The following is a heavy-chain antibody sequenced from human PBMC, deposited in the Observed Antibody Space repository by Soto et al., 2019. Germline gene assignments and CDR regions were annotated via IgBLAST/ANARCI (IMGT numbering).Heavy chain of an antibody. J-gene: IGHJ4*02. D-gene: IGHD3-10*01. CDR3: ARAMGAINSFDS. Sequence: QVQLQESGPGLVKPSPTLSLTCTVSGGAISSGGYYWSWIRQHPGKGLEWIGYFYYSGNTYYNTPPKSRLTISRDTSKNQFSLNLSSVTAADTAVYYCARAMGAINSFDSWGQGTLVTVSS. V-gene: IGHV4-31*03. CDR2: FYYSGNT. CDR1: GGAISSGGYY.